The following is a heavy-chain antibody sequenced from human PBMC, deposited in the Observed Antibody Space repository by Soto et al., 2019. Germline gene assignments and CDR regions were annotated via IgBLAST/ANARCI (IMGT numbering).Heavy chain of an antibody. J-gene: IGHJ6*03. CDR1: GFTFSSYA. CDR3: LTTSLGETSLYYYYYYMDV. D-gene: IGHD4-17*01. CDR2: ISGSGGST. V-gene: IGHV3-23*01. Sequence: EVQLLESGGGLVQPGGSLRLSCAASGFTFSSYAMSWVRQAPGKGLEWVSAISGSGGSTYYADSVKGRFTISRDNSKNTLYLQMNSLRAEDTAVYYCLTTSLGETSLYYYYYYMDVWGKGTPVTVSS.